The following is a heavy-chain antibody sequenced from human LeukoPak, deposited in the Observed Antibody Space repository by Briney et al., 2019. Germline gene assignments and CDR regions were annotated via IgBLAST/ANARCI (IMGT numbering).Heavy chain of an antibody. V-gene: IGHV4-34*01. CDR1: GGSFSGYY. CDR2: INHSGST. Sequence: PSETLSLTCAVYGGSFSGYYWSWIRQPPGKGLEWIGEINHSGSTNYNPSLKSRVTISVDTSKNQFSLELSSVTAADTAVYYCARGRGAFDIWGQGTMVTVSS. J-gene: IGHJ3*02. D-gene: IGHD3-10*01. CDR3: ARGRGAFDI.